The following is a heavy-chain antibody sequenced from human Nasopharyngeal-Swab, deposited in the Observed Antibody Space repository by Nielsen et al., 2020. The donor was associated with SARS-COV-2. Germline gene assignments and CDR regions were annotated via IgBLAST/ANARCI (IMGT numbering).Heavy chain of an antibody. D-gene: IGHD2-21*02. J-gene: IGHJ2*01. CDR3: ASPPVVVTAIISYWYFDL. Sequence: SETLSLTCTVSGCSISSSSYYWGWIRQPPGKGREWIGSIYYSGSTYYNPSLKSRVTISVDTSKNQFSLKLSSVTAADPAVYYCASPPVVVTAIISYWYFDLWGRGTLVTVSS. CDR1: GCSISSSSYY. V-gene: IGHV4-39*01. CDR2: IYYSGST.